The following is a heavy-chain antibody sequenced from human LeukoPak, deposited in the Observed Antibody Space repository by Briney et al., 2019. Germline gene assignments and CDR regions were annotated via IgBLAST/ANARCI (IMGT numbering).Heavy chain of an antibody. CDR1: GGSISSYY. J-gene: IGHJ4*02. V-gene: IGHV4-4*09. Sequence: SETLSLTCTVSGGSISSYYWSWIRQPPGKGLEWIGYIYTSGSTNYDPSLKSRVTISVDTSKNQFSLKLSSVTAADTAVYYCARPDTIFGVVINWGQGTLVTVSS. D-gene: IGHD3-3*01. CDR3: ARPDTIFGVVIN. CDR2: IYTSGST.